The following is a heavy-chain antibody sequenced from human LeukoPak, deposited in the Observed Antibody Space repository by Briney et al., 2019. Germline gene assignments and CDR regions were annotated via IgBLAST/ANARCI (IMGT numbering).Heavy chain of an antibody. J-gene: IGHJ4*02. CDR1: GYTFTGYY. Sequence: EASVTVSCTASGYTFTGYYMHWVRQAPGQGLEWMGWINPNSGGTNYAQKFQGRVTMTRDTSISTAYMELSRLRSDDTAVYYCARVPRRVVAAIENWGQGTLVTVSS. CDR3: ARVPRRVVAAIEN. D-gene: IGHD2-15*01. CDR2: INPNSGGT. V-gene: IGHV1-2*02.